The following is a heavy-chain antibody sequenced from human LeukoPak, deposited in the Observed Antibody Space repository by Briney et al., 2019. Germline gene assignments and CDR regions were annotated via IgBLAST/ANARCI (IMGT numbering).Heavy chain of an antibody. Sequence: GGSLRLSCAASGFTFSSYAMSWVRQAPGKGLEWVSAISGSGGSTYYADSVKGRFTISRDNAKKSLYLQMNSLRAEDTAVYYCARDRITVAATETSLDYWGQGTLVTVSS. CDR2: ISGSGGST. D-gene: IGHD6-19*01. V-gene: IGHV3-23*01. J-gene: IGHJ4*02. CDR1: GFTFSSYA. CDR3: ARDRITVAATETSLDY.